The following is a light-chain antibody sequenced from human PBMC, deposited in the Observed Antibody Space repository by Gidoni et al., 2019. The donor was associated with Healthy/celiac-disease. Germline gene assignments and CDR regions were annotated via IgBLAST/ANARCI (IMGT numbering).Light chain of an antibody. CDR3: QQYNSYSLT. Sequence: DIQMTQSPSTLSASVGDRVTITCRASQSISSWLAWYQQKPGKAPKLLDYKASSLESGVPSRFSGSGSGTEFTLTISSLQPDDFATYYCQQYNSYSLTFGRXTKVEIK. CDR2: KAS. V-gene: IGKV1-5*03. CDR1: QSISSW. J-gene: IGKJ1*01.